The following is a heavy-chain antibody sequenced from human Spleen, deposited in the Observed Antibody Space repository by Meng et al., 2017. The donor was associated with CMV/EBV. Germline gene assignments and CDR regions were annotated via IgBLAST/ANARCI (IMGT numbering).Heavy chain of an antibody. CDR3: SGRRYGDDY. V-gene: IGHV3-49*04. D-gene: IGHD5-18*01. J-gene: IGHJ4*02. CDR1: GFTLRDFA. CDR2: IRGQAYGGTS. Sequence: GGSLRLSCLASGFTLRDFAVTWVRQAPGKGLEWVGFIRGQAYGGTSDYAASVKGRFTISRDDSKSIAYLQMDSLKSDDTGVYYCSGRRYGDDYWGQGALVTVSS.